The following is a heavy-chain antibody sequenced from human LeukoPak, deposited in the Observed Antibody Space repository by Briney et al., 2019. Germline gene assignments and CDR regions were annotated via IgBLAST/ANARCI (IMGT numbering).Heavy chain of an antibody. J-gene: IGHJ4*02. V-gene: IGHV1-2*04. D-gene: IGHD1-26*01. CDR3: ATDLMSTSNWEFDY. CDR1: GYTFADYF. Sequence: ASVKVSCKASGYTFADYFIHWVRQAPGQGLEWMGRINPNTGSAEYAPKFQGWVTMTRDTSISTAYVEVNRLMSDDTAVYYCATDLMSTSNWEFDYWGQGTLVIVSS. CDR2: INPNTGSA.